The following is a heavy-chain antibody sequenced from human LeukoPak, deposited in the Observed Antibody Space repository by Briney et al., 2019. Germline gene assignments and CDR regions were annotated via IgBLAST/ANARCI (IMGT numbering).Heavy chain of an antibody. Sequence: PSETLSLTCAVYGGSFSGYYWSWIRQPPGKGLEWIGEINHSGSTNYNPSLKSRVTISVDISKNQFSLRLSSVTAADTAVYYCASSTIFGVVANWFDPWGQGTLVTVSS. CDR2: INHSGST. J-gene: IGHJ5*02. CDR1: GGSFSGYY. CDR3: ASSTIFGVVANWFDP. V-gene: IGHV4-34*01. D-gene: IGHD3-3*01.